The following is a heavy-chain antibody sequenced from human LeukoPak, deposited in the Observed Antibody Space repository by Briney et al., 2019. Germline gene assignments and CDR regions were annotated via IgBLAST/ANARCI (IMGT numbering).Heavy chain of an antibody. J-gene: IGHJ4*02. CDR1: GFTVSSNY. CDR3: ARGPRNHYYDSSGLLDY. Sequence: GGSLRLSCAASGFTVSSNYMSWVRQAPGKGLEWVSVIYSGGSTYYADSVKGRFTISRDNSKSTLYLQMNSLRAEDTAVYYCARGPRNHYYDSSGLLDYWGQGTLVTVSS. CDR2: IYSGGST. V-gene: IGHV3-53*01. D-gene: IGHD3-22*01.